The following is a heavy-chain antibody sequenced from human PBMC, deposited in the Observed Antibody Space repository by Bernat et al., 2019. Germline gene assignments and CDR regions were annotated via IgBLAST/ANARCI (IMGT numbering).Heavy chain of an antibody. J-gene: IGHJ3*02. CDR3: ARLYDAFDI. CDR2: IYSGGNK. CDR1: GFTVSFNY. Sequence: EVQLVESGGGLVQRGGSLRLSCAASGFTVSFNYMSWVRQAAGKGLEWVSIIYSGGNKYYADSVKGSFTISRDNSKNTLYLQMNSLRVEDTAVYYCARLYDAFDIWGQGTKVTVSS. V-gene: IGHV3-66*01.